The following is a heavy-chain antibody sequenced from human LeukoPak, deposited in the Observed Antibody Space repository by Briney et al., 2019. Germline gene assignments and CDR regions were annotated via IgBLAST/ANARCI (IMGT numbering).Heavy chain of an antibody. Sequence: PSETLSLTCTVSGGSISTYNWNWIRQPPGKGLEWVGYISYTGTTSYNPSLKSRVTISVDTSRSQFSLRLTSVTAADTALYYCAGGSDYGDAFDIWGQGTRVTVSS. V-gene: IGHV4-59*08. J-gene: IGHJ3*02. CDR2: ISYTGTT. D-gene: IGHD4-17*01. CDR1: GGSISTYN. CDR3: AGGSDYGDAFDI.